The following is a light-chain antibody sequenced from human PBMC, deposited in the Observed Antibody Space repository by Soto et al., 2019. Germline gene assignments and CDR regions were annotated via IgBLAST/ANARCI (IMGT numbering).Light chain of an antibody. J-gene: IGKJ1*01. Sequence: DIQMTQSPSSLSASVGDRVTITCRASQGISNYLAWYQQKPGKVPKLLIYAASTLQSGVPSRFSGSGSGTDFTLTNSSLQPEDVATYYCQKYNSAPPLTFGQGTKVEIK. CDR3: QKYNSAPPLT. CDR2: AAS. CDR1: QGISNY. V-gene: IGKV1-27*01.